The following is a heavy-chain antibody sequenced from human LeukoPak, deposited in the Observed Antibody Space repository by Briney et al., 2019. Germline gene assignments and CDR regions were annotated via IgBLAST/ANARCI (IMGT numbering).Heavy chain of an antibody. V-gene: IGHV1-2*02. Sequence: ASVTVSCKASGYTFTGYYMHWVRQAPGQGLEWMGWINPNSGGTNYAQNFQGRVTMTRDTSISTAYMELSSLRSEDTAVYYCARRGTTPFGYWGQGTLVTVSS. CDR1: GYTFTGYY. CDR2: INPNSGGT. D-gene: IGHD1-1*01. CDR3: ARRGTTPFGY. J-gene: IGHJ4*02.